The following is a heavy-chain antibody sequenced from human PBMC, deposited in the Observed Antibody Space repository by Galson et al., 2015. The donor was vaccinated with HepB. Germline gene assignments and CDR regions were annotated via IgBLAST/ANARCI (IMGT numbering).Heavy chain of an antibody. CDR3: ARDLLMGYYYDSSGYHPRSNAFDI. CDR1: GYTFTSYG. CDR2: ISAYNGNT. V-gene: IGHV1-18*01. Sequence: SVKVSCKASGYTFTSYGISWVRQAPGQGLEWMGWISAYNGNTNYAQKLQGRVTMTTDTSTSTAYMELRSLRSDDTAVYYCARDLLMGYYYDSSGYHPRSNAFDIWGQGTMVTVSS. J-gene: IGHJ3*02. D-gene: IGHD3-22*01.